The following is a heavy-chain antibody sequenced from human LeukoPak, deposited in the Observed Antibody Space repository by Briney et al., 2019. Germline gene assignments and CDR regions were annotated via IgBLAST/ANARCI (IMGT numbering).Heavy chain of an antibody. CDR3: ARSPYDFWSGYYYSDY. Sequence: SETLSLTCTVSGYSISSGYYRGWIRQPPGKGLEWIGSIYHSGSTYYNPPLKSRVTISVDTSKNQFSLKLSSVTAADTAVYYCARSPYDFWSGYYYSDYWGQGTLVTVSS. CDR1: GYSISSGYY. D-gene: IGHD3-3*01. V-gene: IGHV4-38-2*02. J-gene: IGHJ4*02. CDR2: IYHSGST.